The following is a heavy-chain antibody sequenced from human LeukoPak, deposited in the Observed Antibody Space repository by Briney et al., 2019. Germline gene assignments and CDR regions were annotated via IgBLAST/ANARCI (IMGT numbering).Heavy chain of an antibody. CDR3: AKEGRSSTPGY. CDR1: GFTFSNYN. Sequence: GGSLRLSCAASGFTFSNYNMDWVRQAPGKGLEWVSSISDSGSNVYYTDSVKGRFTIFRDNAKNSLYLQMNSLGAEDTAVYYCAKEGRSSTPGYWGQGTLVTVSS. J-gene: IGHJ4*02. V-gene: IGHV3-21*01. CDR2: ISDSGSNV. D-gene: IGHD6-6*01.